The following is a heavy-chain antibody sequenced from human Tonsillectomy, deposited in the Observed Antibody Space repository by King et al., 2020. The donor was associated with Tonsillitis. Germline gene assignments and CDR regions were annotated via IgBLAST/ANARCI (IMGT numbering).Heavy chain of an antibody. CDR3: ARVWSGYSGDAFDI. CDR2: IYYSGST. D-gene: IGHD3-3*01. Sequence: QLQESGPGLVKPSENLSLTCTVSGGSISSYYWSWIRQPPGKGLEWIGYIYYSGSTNYNPSLKSRVTISVDTSKNQFSLKLSSVTAADTAVYYCARVWSGYSGDAFDIWGQGTMVTVSS. J-gene: IGHJ3*02. CDR1: GGSISSYY. V-gene: IGHV4-59*01.